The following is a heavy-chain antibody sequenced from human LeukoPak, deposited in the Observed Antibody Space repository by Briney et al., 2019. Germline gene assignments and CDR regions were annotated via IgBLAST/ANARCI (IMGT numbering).Heavy chain of an antibody. V-gene: IGHV3-9*01. CDR3: LAVTYEPL. CDR2: ISMNSGSI. J-gene: IGHJ4*02. CDR1: GFSIYDYA. Sequence: SLRLSCAASGFSIYDYAMHWVRHAPGKGLEWVSGISMNSGSIGYADSVKGRLHISRENDKNSLYLQMNSLRAEDPALYYCLAVTYEPLWGQGTVVSVSS. D-gene: IGHD1-14*01.